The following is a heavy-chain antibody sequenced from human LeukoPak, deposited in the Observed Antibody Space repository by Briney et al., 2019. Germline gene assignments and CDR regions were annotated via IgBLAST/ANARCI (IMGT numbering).Heavy chain of an antibody. CDR2: IKADGSGT. J-gene: IGHJ6*02. CDR1: GFTIGPYA. V-gene: IGHV3-43*02. Sequence: GGSLRLSCAASGFTIGPYAMYWVRQGPGRGLEWVSVIKADGSGTFYADSVRGRFTTSRDNSKNSLYLQMTSLTSEDTALYYCATWAFYHNLDVWGQGTTVIVSS. D-gene: IGHD2/OR15-2a*01. CDR3: ATWAFYHNLDV.